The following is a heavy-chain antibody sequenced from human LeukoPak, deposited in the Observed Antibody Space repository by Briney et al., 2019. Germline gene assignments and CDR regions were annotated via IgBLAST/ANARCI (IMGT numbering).Heavy chain of an antibody. Sequence: PGGSLRLSCAASGFTFSSYAMHWVRQAPGKGLEWVAVISYDGSNKYYADSVKGRFTISRDNSKNTLYLQMNSLRAEDTAVYYCAKPRTTFYYGSCDYWGQGTLVTVSS. CDR3: AKPRTTFYYGSCDY. D-gene: IGHD3-10*01. CDR2: ISYDGSNK. CDR1: GFTFSSYA. V-gene: IGHV3-30*04. J-gene: IGHJ4*02.